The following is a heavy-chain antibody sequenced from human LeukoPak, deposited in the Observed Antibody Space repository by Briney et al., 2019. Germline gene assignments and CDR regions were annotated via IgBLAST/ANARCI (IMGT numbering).Heavy chain of an antibody. CDR3: ARDPDSSGWFDY. CDR1: TYSISSGYY. J-gene: IGHJ4*02. CDR2: IYHSGST. V-gene: IGHV4-38-2*02. D-gene: IGHD6-19*01. Sequence: PSETLSLTCTVSTYSISSGYYWGWIRQPPGKGLEWIGSIYHSGSTYYNPSLKSRVTISVDTSKNQFSLKLSSVTAADTAVYYCARDPDSSGWFDYWGQGTLVTVSS.